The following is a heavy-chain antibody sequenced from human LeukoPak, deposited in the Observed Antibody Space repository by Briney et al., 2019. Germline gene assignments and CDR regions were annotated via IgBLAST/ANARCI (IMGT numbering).Heavy chain of an antibody. CDR3: AKSPTVDAAFDI. CDR2: IGYTGDST. Sequence: GGSLRLSCAASGFTLSSYAMNWVRQARGRGVEWVSGIGYTGDSTFYADSVKGRFTVSRDSSKNTLFLHMNSLRAEDTALYYCAKSPTVDAAFDIWGQGTMVTVSS. J-gene: IGHJ3*02. D-gene: IGHD4-23*01. CDR1: GFTLSSYA. V-gene: IGHV3-23*01.